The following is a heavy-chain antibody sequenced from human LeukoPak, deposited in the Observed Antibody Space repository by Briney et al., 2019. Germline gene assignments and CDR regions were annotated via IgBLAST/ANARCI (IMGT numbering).Heavy chain of an antibody. J-gene: IGHJ4*02. V-gene: IGHV3-30*04. CDR2: ISYDGSNK. CDR3: ARDGSGSYYNPTFDY. D-gene: IGHD3-10*01. CDR1: GFTFSSYA. Sequence: GGSLRLSCAASGFTFSSYAMHWVRQAPGKGLEWVAAISYDGSNKYYADSVKGRFTISRDNSKNTLYLQMNSLRAEDTAVYYCARDGSGSYYNPTFDYWGQGTLVTVSS.